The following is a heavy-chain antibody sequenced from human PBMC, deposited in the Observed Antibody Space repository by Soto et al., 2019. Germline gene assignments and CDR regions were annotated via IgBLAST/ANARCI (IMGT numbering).Heavy chain of an antibody. V-gene: IGHV3-23*01. CDR3: ARGRGSFYFDY. CDR1: GFTFSDYA. D-gene: IGHD3-10*01. J-gene: IGHJ4*02. CDR2: ISASGAGT. Sequence: PGGSLRLSCSASGFTFSDYAVNWVRQAPGKGLDWVSTISASGAGTYYADSVKGRFTISRDNSKNTLSLQMNSLTAEDTAVYYCARGRGSFYFDYWGQGTLVTVSS.